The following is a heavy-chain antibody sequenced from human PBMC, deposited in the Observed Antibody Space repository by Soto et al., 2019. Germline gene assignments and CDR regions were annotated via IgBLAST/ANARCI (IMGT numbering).Heavy chain of an antibody. J-gene: IGHJ4*02. CDR3: ATGDRYGDDTIPGY. V-gene: IGHV1-24*01. CDR2: FDPEDGET. Sequence: ASVKVSCKVSGYTLTELSMHWVRQAPGKGLEWMGGFDPEDGETIYAQKFQGRVTMTEDTSTDTAYMELSSLRSEDTAVYYCATGDRYGDDTIPGYWGQGTLVTVSS. D-gene: IGHD4-17*01. CDR1: GYTLTELS.